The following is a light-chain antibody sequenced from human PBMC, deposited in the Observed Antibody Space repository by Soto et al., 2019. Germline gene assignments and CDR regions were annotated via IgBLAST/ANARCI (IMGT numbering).Light chain of an antibody. Sequence: EIVLAQSPATQSLSPGERATLSCMASQSVSSYLAWYQQKPGQAPRLLIYDASNRATGIPARFSGSGSGTVFTLTISSLEPEDFAVYYCQQLNSYPYTFGQGTKLEIK. J-gene: IGKJ2*01. V-gene: IGKV3-11*01. CDR3: QQLNSYPYT. CDR2: DAS. CDR1: QSVSSY.